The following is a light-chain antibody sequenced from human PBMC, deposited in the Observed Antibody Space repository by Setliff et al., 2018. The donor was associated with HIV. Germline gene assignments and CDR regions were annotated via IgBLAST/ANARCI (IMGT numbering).Light chain of an antibody. CDR1: SSNIGSNT. J-gene: IGLJ1*01. Sequence: ELTQPPSASGTPGQRVTIPCSGSSSNIGSNTVNWYQQLPGTAPKLLIYSNNQRPSGVPDRFSGSKSGTSASLAISGLQSDDEADYYCAAWDDSLNAFYVFGTGTKVTVL. CDR3: AAWDDSLNAFYV. V-gene: IGLV1-44*01. CDR2: SNN.